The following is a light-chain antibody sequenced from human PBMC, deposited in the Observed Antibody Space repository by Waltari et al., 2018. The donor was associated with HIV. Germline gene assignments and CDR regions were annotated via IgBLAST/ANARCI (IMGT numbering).Light chain of an antibody. J-gene: IGLJ3*02. CDR2: DVT. V-gene: IGLV2-14*03. CDR1: SSVVGGYNS. Sequence: QSALTQPASVSGSPGQSITISCAGTSSVVGGYNSVSWFQQHPGKAPKLIIYDVTNRPPGVFNRFSGSKSGNTASLTISGLQAEDEADYYCTSYTNIRTWVFGGGTKLTVL. CDR3: TSYTNIRTWV.